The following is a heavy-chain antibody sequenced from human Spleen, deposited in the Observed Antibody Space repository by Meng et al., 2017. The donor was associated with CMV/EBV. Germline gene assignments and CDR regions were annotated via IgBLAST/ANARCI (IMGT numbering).Heavy chain of an antibody. CDR1: GFTFSTYS. CDR2: ITWNSDTI. D-gene: IGHD1-20*01. Sequence: GGSLRLSCAASGFTFSTYSMIWVRQAPGKGLEWVSGITWNSDTIDYADSVKGRFTISRDNAKNSLYLQMNSLRAEDTASYYCAKDFSYNWNLIFDSWGRGTLVTVSS. V-gene: IGHV3-9*01. J-gene: IGHJ4*02. CDR3: AKDFSYNWNLIFDS.